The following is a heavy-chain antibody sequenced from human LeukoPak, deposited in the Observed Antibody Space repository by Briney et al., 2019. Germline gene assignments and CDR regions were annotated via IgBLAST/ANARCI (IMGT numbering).Heavy chain of an antibody. Sequence: GASVKVSCKASGYTFTGYYMHWVRQAPGQGLEWMGWINPNSGGTNYAQKFQGWVTMTRDTSISTAYMELSRLRSDDTAVYYCARDYRDDCSSTSCYPDDAFDIWGQGTMVTVSS. V-gene: IGHV1-2*04. CDR3: ARDYRDDCSSTSCYPDDAFDI. CDR1: GYTFTGYY. J-gene: IGHJ3*02. D-gene: IGHD2-2*01. CDR2: INPNSGGT.